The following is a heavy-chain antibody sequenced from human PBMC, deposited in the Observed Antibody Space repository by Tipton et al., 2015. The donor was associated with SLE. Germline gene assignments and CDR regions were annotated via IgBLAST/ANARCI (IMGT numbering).Heavy chain of an antibody. V-gene: IGHV4-59*01. D-gene: IGHD3-3*01. CDR1: GGSISSYY. J-gene: IGHJ4*02. CDR3: ARVSSILEWLLVDY. Sequence: TLSLTCTVSGGSISSYYWSWIRQPPGKGLEWIGYIYYSGSTNYNPSLKSRVTISVDTSKNQFSLKLSSVTAADTAVYYCARVSSILEWLLVDYWGQGTLVTVSS. CDR2: IYYSGST.